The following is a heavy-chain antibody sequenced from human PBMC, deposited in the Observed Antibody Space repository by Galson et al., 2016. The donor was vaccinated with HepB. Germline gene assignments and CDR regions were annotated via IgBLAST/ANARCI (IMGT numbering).Heavy chain of an antibody. D-gene: IGHD3-16*01. CDR2: IIPMFGIA. J-gene: IGHJ4*02. CDR1: GGTFSIYA. V-gene: IGHV1-69*10. Sequence: SVKVSCKASGGTFSIYALSWVRQTPGQGLEWVGGIIPMFGIANYGQNFQGRVTINADKSTSTVYMELSSLRSEDTAIYYCATWGRDAYKGYSWGQGTLVTVSS. CDR3: ATWGRDAYKGYS.